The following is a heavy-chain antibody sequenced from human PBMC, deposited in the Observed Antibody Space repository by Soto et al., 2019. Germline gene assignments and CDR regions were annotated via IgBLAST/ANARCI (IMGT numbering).Heavy chain of an antibody. V-gene: IGHV1-8*01. D-gene: IGHD1-1*01. CDR3: VRMASSGTLNWFDP. J-gene: IGHJ5*02. Sequence: ASVKISCKASESTSMNYYISWVRQATGQGLEWMGWMNPNSGNTGYALKFQGRVSMTRNTSIYTVYLELSSLASDDTAVYYCVRMASSGTLNWFDPWGQGTLVTVSS. CDR2: MNPNSGNT. CDR1: ESTSMNYY.